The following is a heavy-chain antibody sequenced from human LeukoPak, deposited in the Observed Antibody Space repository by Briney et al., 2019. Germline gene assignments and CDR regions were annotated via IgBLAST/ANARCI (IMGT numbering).Heavy chain of an antibody. V-gene: IGHV4-34*01. CDR3: ARRPLHCSGGSCYSSSYFAY. J-gene: IGHJ4*02. Sequence: SETLSLTCAVYGGSFSGYYWSWIRQPPGKGREGVGEINHSGSTNYNPSLKSRGTISVDTSKNQCSLKLSSVTAADTAVYYCARRPLHCSGGSCYSSSYFAYWGPGPLVTVSS. CDR2: INHSGST. CDR1: GGSFSGYY. D-gene: IGHD2-15*01.